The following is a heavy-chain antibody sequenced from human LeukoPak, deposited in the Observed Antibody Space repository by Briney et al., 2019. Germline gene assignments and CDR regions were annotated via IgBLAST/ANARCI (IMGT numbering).Heavy chain of an antibody. CDR2: ISSSSSYI. Sequence: PGGSLRLSCAASGFTFSSYSMNWVRQAPGKGLEWVSSISSSSSYIYYADSVKGRFTISRDNANNSLYLQMNSLRAEDTAVYYCSRGPMITFGGVIVSFDYWGQGTLVTVSS. D-gene: IGHD3-16*02. V-gene: IGHV3-21*01. CDR1: GFTFSSYS. J-gene: IGHJ4*02. CDR3: SRGPMITFGGVIVSFDY.